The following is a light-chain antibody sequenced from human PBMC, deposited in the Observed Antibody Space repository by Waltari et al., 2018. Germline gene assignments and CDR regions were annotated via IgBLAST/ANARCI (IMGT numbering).Light chain of an antibody. CDR2: WAS. Sequence: DIVMTQSPDSLAGSLGERATINCKSSQSVLYSSKNKNFLAWYQQKPGQPPKLLLYWASTRESGVPDRFSGSGSGTDFTLTISSLQAEDVAVYFCQQYYSTPPTFGQGTKLEIK. J-gene: IGKJ2*01. CDR1: QSVLYSSKNKNF. CDR3: QQYYSTPPT. V-gene: IGKV4-1*01.